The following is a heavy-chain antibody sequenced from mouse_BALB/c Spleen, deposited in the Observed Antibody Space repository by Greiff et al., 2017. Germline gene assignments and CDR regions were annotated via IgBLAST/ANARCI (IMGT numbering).Heavy chain of an antibody. CDR1: GYTFTDYA. V-gene: IGHV1S137*01. Sequence: VKVVESGAELVRPGVSVKISCKGSGYTFTDYAMHWVKQSHAKSLEWIGVISTYYGDASYNQKFKGKATMTVDKSSSTAYMELARLTSEDSAIYYCARGPYGNYVYYYAMDYWGQGTSVTVSS. J-gene: IGHJ4*01. D-gene: IGHD2-10*02. CDR3: ARGPYGNYVYYYAMDY. CDR2: ISTYYGDA.